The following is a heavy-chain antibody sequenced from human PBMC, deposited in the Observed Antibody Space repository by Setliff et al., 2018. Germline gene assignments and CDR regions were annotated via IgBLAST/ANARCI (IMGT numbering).Heavy chain of an antibody. CDR3: ARGRTYYASGSYTKWFDY. D-gene: IGHD3-10*01. CDR1: GGSISSHY. CDR2: FFYSGDT. V-gene: IGHV4-59*11. J-gene: IGHJ4*02. Sequence: KPSETLSLTCTVSGGSISSHYWSWIRQPPGKGLEWIGFFFYSGDTNSNPSLKSRVTMSVDTSKNQFSLKLSSVTAADTAIYYCARGRTYYASGSYTKWFDYWGQGTLVTVSS.